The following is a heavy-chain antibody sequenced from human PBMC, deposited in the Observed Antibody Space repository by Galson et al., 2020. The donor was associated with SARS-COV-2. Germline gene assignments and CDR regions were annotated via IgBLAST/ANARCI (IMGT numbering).Heavy chain of an antibody. V-gene: IGHV4-31*03. CDR2: IYYSGST. CDR1: GGSISSGGYY. CDR3: ARGEFSGNDDYYYYGMDV. D-gene: IGHD1-1*01. Sequence: SETLSLTCTVSGGSISSGGYYWSWIRQHPGKGLEWIGYIYYSGSTYYNPSLKSRVTISVDTSKNQFSLKLSSVTAADTAVYYCARGEFSGNDDYYYYGMDVWGQGTTVTVSS. J-gene: IGHJ6*02.